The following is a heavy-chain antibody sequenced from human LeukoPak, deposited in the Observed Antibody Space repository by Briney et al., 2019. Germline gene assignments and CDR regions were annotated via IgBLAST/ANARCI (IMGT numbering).Heavy chain of an antibody. D-gene: IGHD6-6*01. Sequence: PGGSLRLSCAASGFTFSSYWMHWVRQAPGKGLVWVLRINSDGSSTSYADSVKGRFTISRDNAKNTLYLQMNSLRAEDKAVYYCARGLSGYSSSLGYWGQGTLVTVSS. CDR2: INSDGSST. CDR1: GFTFSSYW. V-gene: IGHV3-74*01. J-gene: IGHJ4*02. CDR3: ARGLSGYSSSLGY.